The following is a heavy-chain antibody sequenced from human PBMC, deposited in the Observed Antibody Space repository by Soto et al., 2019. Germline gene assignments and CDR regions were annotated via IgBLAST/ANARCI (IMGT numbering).Heavy chain of an antibody. CDR2: IIPILGIA. Sequence: QVQLVQSGAEVKKPGSSVKVSCKASGGTFSSYTISWVRQAPGQGLEWMGRIIPILGIANYAQKFQGRVTITADKSTSTAYMELSSLRSEDTAVYYCARVGFGGPFDYWGQGTLVTVSS. D-gene: IGHD3-10*01. J-gene: IGHJ4*02. CDR1: GGTFSSYT. CDR3: ARVGFGGPFDY. V-gene: IGHV1-69*02.